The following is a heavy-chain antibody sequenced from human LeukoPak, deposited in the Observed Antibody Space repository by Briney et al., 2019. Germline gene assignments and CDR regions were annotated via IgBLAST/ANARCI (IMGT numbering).Heavy chain of an antibody. CDR2: IYYSGST. CDR3: ARRRRSNSSHDY. CDR1: GGSVSSSTDY. Sequence: PSETLSLTCTVAGGSVSSSTDYWDWIRQPPGKGLEWIGTIYYSGSTYYNPSLKSRVTISVDTSKNQFSLRLSSVTAADTAVYYCARRRRSNSSHDYWGQGTLVTVSS. V-gene: IGHV4-39*01. J-gene: IGHJ4*02. D-gene: IGHD6-6*01.